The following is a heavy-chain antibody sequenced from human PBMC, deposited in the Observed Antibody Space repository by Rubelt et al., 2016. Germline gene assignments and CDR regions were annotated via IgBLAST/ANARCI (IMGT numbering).Heavy chain of an antibody. D-gene: IGHD1-1*01. CDR1: SYG. J-gene: IGHJ3*02. Sequence: SYGMHWVRQAPGKGLEWVAVIWYDGSNKYYADSVKGRFTISRHNSKNTLYLQMNSLRAEDTAVYYCARDRGLQLERGRDDAFDIWGQGTIVTVSS. V-gene: IGHV3-33*01. CDR3: ARDRGLQLERGRDDAFDI. CDR2: IWYDGSNK.